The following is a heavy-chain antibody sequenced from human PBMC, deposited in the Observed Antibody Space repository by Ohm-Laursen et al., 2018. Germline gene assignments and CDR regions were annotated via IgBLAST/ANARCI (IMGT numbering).Heavy chain of an antibody. D-gene: IGHD3-16*01. J-gene: IGHJ4*02. CDR2: IRSKAFGGTT. CDR1: GFTFSTYA. V-gene: IGHV3-49*04. Sequence: SLRLSCAATGFTFSTYAMSWVRQAPGKGLEWVGFIRSKAFGGTTEYAASVKGRFTISRDESKSIAYLQMNSLKTEDTGVYYCTTDGGTFWGQGTLVTVSS. CDR3: TTDGGTF.